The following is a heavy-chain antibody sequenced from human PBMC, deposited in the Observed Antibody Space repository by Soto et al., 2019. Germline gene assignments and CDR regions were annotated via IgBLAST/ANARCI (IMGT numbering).Heavy chain of an antibody. J-gene: IGHJ4*02. CDR2: IYYSGST. CDR3: ATPGIAALGDAY. CDR1: GGSISSSSYY. D-gene: IGHD6-13*01. Sequence: QLQLQESGPGLVKPSETLSLTCTVSGGSISSSSYYWGWIRQPPGKGLEWIGSIYYSGSTYYNPSLKSRVTISVDTSKNQFSLKLSSVTAADTAVYYCATPGIAALGDAYWGQGTLVTVSS. V-gene: IGHV4-39*01.